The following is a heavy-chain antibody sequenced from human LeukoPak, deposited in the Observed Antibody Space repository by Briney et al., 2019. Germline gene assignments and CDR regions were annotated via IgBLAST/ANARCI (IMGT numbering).Heavy chain of an antibody. CDR3: AGLRNSMIGGV. J-gene: IGHJ6*04. Sequence: GGSLRLSCAASGFTFSSYGMHWVRQAPGKGLEWVSYISSSGSTIYYADSVKGRFTISRDNAKNSLYLQMNSLRAEDTAVYYCAGLRNSMIGGVWGKGTTVTISS. V-gene: IGHV3-48*04. D-gene: IGHD3-10*02. CDR1: GFTFSSYG. CDR2: ISSSGSTI.